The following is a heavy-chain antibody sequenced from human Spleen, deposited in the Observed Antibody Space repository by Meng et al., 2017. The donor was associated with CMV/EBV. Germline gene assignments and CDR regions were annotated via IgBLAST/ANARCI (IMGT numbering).Heavy chain of an antibody. Sequence: RLQLQESGLGLVKPSETLSLTCTVSGGSISSSSYYWGWIRQPPGKGLEWIGSIYYSGSTYYNPSLKSRVTISVDTSKNQFSLKLSSVTAADTAVYYCARVYSRAYFDYWGQGTLVTVSS. CDR3: ARVYSRAYFDY. V-gene: IGHV4-39*06. CDR2: IYYSGST. D-gene: IGHD2-15*01. J-gene: IGHJ4*02. CDR1: GGSISSSSYY.